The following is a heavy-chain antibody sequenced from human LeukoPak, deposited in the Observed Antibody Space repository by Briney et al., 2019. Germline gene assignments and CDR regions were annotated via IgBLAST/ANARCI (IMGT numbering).Heavy chain of an antibody. CDR3: AKALVRFGELDYDY. J-gene: IGHJ4*02. V-gene: IGHV3-43*02. Sequence: PGGSLRLSCAVAAFTFEDYAMHWVRQAPGKGLEWVSLISGDGGSTYYADSVKGRFTISRDNSKNSLYLQMNSLRTEDTPLPYCAKALVRFGELDYDYWGQGTLVTVSS. CDR1: AFTFEDYA. CDR2: ISGDGGST. D-gene: IGHD3-10*01.